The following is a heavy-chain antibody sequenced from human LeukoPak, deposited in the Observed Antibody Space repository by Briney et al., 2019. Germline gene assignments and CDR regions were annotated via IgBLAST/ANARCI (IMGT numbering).Heavy chain of an antibody. D-gene: IGHD2-21*02. CDR2: ISAYNGNT. J-gene: IGHJ4*02. Sequence: ASVKVSCKASGYTFTSYGISWVRQAPGQGLEWMGWISAYNGNTNYAQKLQGRVTMTTDTSTSTAYMELRSLRSDDTAVYYCARDPAEAYCGGDCYSDYWGQGTLVTVSS. V-gene: IGHV1-18*01. CDR3: ARDPAEAYCGGDCYSDY. CDR1: GYTFTSYG.